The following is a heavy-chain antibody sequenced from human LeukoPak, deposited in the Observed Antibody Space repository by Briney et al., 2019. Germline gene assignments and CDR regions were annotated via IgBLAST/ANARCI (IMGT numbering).Heavy chain of an antibody. Sequence: GGSLRLSCAASGCTFSDYYMSWIRQAPERGVEGVSYISSSGSTIYYADSVKGRFTISRDNAKNSLYLQMNSLRAEDTAVYHCATIITGTTFRALALYYWGQGTQVTVSS. V-gene: IGHV3-11*04. J-gene: IGHJ4*02. CDR1: GCTFSDYY. D-gene: IGHD1-7*01. CDR2: ISSSGSTI. CDR3: ATIITGTTFRALALYY.